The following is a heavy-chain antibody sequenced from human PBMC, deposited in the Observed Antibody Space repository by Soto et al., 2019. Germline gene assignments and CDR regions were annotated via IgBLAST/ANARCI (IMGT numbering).Heavy chain of an antibody. D-gene: IGHD3-3*01. CDR2: INSDGSST. Sequence: PGGSLRLSCAASGFTFSSYWMHWVRQAPGKGLVWVSRINSDGSSTSYADSVKGRFTISRDNAKNTLYLQMNSLRAEDTAVYYCASSVPGQIFGVVIANYYYYGMDVWGQGTTVTVSS. V-gene: IGHV3-74*01. J-gene: IGHJ6*02. CDR1: GFTFSSYW. CDR3: ASSVPGQIFGVVIANYYYYGMDV.